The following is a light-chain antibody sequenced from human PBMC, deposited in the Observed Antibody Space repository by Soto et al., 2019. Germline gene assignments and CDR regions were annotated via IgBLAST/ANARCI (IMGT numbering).Light chain of an antibody. CDR1: KLGDKY. Sequence: SYELTQLPSVSVSPGQTASIACSGDKLGDKYTCWYQQKPGQSPVLVIYQDNKRPSGIPERFSGSKSENTATLTISGTQATDEADFYCQAWDNRAHVVFGGGTTLTVL. CDR2: QDN. CDR3: QAWDNRAHVV. J-gene: IGLJ2*01. V-gene: IGLV3-1*01.